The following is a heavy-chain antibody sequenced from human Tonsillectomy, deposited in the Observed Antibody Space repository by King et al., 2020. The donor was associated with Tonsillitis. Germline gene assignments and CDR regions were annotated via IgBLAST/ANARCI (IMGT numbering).Heavy chain of an antibody. V-gene: IGHV3-30*03. D-gene: IGHD2-21*02. CDR2: ISYDGSNK. CDR1: GFTFSSYG. CDR3: ATDGGEIVVATASLD. J-gene: IGHJ4*02. Sequence: VQLVESGGGVVQPGRSLRLSCAASGFTFSSYGMHWVRQAPGKGLEWVAVISYDGSNKYYADSVKGRFTIYRDNSKNTLYLQMHSLRAEDTSVYYCATDGGEIVVATASLDWCRGSLVTVFS.